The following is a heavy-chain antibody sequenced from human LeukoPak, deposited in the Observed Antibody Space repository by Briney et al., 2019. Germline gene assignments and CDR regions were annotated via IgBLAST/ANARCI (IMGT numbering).Heavy chain of an antibody. D-gene: IGHD3-22*01. CDR1: GDSVSSNSAA. V-gene: IGHV6-1*01. CDR2: TYYRSKWYN. J-gene: IGHJ4*02. Sequence: SQTLSLTCAISGDSVSSNSAAWNWIRQSPSRGLEWLGRTYYRSKWYNDYAVSVKSRITINPDTSKNQFSLKLSSVTAADTAVYYCARSEKNSSGSLYYFDYWGQGTLVTVSS. CDR3: ARSEKNSSGSLYYFDY.